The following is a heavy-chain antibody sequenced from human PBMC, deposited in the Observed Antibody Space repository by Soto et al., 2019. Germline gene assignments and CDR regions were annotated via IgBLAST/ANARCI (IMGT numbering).Heavy chain of an antibody. CDR3: ASDSHAVDLGY. CDR2: ISAYNGNT. Sequence: ASVKVSCKASGYTFTSYAISWVRQAPGQGLEWMGWISAYNGNTIYAQKLQGRVTMTTDTSTSTAYMELRSLRAEDTAIYYCASDSHAVDLGYWGQGTLVTVSS. CDR1: GYTFTSYA. J-gene: IGHJ4*02. V-gene: IGHV1-18*04. D-gene: IGHD3-10*01.